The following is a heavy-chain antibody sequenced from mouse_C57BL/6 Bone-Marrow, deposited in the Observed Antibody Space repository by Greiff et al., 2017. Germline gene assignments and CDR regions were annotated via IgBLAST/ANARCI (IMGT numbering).Heavy chain of an antibody. CDR3: ARDFSYGSSSYWYFDV. Sequence: QVQLKQSGAELVRPGASVKLSCKASGYTFTDYYINWVKQRPGQGLEWIARIYHGSGNTYYNEKFKGKATLTAEKSSSTAYMQLSSLTSEDSAVYFCARDFSYGSSSYWYFDVWGTGTTVTVSS. D-gene: IGHD1-1*01. CDR1: GYTFTDYY. J-gene: IGHJ1*03. CDR2: IYHGSGNT. V-gene: IGHV1-76*01.